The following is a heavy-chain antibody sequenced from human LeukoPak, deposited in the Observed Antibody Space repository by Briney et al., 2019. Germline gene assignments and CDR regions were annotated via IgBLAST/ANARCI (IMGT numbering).Heavy chain of an antibody. CDR2: IIPIFGTA. Sequence: SVKVSCNGSGDSFGSFVISWVRQAPGQGPEWMGGIIPIFGTANYAQNFQGRVTITTDEPTRTAYMELSRLRSEDTAVYYCARESMRVVGENYRNDAFDIWGQGTMVTVSS. D-gene: IGHD2-15*01. CDR1: GDSFGSFV. V-gene: IGHV1-69*05. J-gene: IGHJ3*02. CDR3: ARESMRVVGENYRNDAFDI.